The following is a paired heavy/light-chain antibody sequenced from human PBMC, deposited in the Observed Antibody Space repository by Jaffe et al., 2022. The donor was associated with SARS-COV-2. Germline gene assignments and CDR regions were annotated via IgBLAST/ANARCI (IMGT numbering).Light chain of an antibody. CDR3: NSRDSSGNLVV. CDR2: GKD. J-gene: IGLJ2*01. CDR1: SLRSFY. V-gene: IGLV3-19*01. Sequence: SSELTQDPAVSVALGQTVKITCQGDSLRSFYASWYQQKPGQAPVLVFHGKDNRPSGIPDRFSGSTSGNTASLTITGAQAEDEADYYCNSRDSSGNLVVFGGGTKLTVL.
Heavy chain of an antibody. CDR3: ARCSLTSAGRGSYYYYMDV. V-gene: IGHV4-59*01. J-gene: IGHJ6*03. Sequence: QVQLQESGPGMVKPSETLSLTCTVSGGSISSSYWSWIRQPPGKGLEWLGYIYYSGSTSYNPSLKSRVTISVDTSKKQFSLKLSSVTAADTAVYYCARCSLTSAGRGSYYYYMDVWGSGTTVTVSS. CDR2: IYYSGST. D-gene: IGHD6-13*01. CDR1: GGSISSSY.